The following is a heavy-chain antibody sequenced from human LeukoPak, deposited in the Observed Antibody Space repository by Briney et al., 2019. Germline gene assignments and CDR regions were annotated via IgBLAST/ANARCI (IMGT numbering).Heavy chain of an antibody. D-gene: IGHD3-9*01. V-gene: IGHV3-48*01. CDR2: ISSSSTI. CDR3: AKSYKYFDWFEPFDY. Sequence: GGSLRLSCAASGFAFSSYSMNWVRQAPGKGLEWVSYISSSSTIYYADSVKGRFTISRDNAKNSLYLQMNSLRAEDTAVYYCAKSYKYFDWFEPFDYWGQGTLVTVSS. CDR1: GFAFSSYS. J-gene: IGHJ4*02.